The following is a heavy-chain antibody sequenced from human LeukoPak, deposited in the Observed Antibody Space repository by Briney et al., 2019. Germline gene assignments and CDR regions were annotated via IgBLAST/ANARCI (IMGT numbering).Heavy chain of an antibody. D-gene: IGHD3/OR15-3a*01. Sequence: PGGSLRLSCAASGFSLSNYWMSWVPQAPGRGLEWLANTEQDGRGNHYVDSVRGRFTISRDNAKNSLYLQMDSLRVDDTGVYYCARDLDYYATDYWGQGTLVTVSS. CDR2: TEQDGRGN. V-gene: IGHV3-7*01. CDR1: GFSLSNYW. CDR3: ARDLDYYATDY. J-gene: IGHJ4*02.